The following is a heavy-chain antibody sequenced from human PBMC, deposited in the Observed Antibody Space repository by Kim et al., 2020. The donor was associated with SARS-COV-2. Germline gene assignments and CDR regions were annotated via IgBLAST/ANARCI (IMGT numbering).Heavy chain of an antibody. D-gene: IGHD2-21*02. J-gene: IGHJ4*02. Sequence: ASVKVSCKASGYSFSTYAMNWVRQAPGQGLEWMGWINTNTGNPTYAQGFAGRFVFSADTSVSTAYLQISSLKAEDTAFYYCARVPRGCCYSGFDYWGQGTLVSVSS. CDR2: INTNTGNP. V-gene: IGHV7-4-1*02. CDR1: GYSFSTYA. CDR3: ARVPRGCCYSGFDY.